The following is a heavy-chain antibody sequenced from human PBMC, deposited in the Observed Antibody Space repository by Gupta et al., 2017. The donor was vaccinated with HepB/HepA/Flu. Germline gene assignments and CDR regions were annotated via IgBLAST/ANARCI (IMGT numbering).Heavy chain of an antibody. CDR1: GYTSTTYH. J-gene: IGHJ4*02. CDR3: ASAVNGDVAWDY. Sequence: QVQLVQSGAEVKKTGAPVKVSCKTSGYTSTTYHIHWVRQAPGEGFEWMGWINPNSGGTHYAQKFQDWVTMTRDTSISPAYMELRSLTSDDTAVYYCASAVNGDVAWDYWGQGALVTVSS. V-gene: IGHV1-2*04. CDR2: INPNSGGT. D-gene: IGHD7-27*01.